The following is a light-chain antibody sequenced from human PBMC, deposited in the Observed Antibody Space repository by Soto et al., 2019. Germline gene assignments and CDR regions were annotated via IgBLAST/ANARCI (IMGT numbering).Light chain of an antibody. CDR3: KQRRNWPLIT. CDR1: QSVSNY. Sequence: IVLTQSPATLSLSPGEKATLSCRASQSVSNYLAWYQQKPGQAPTLLLYDATKKATGIPRRFRGSGAGTSFPPTISSLEREDFAVYYCKQRRNWPLITFGQGTRLEIK. CDR2: DAT. J-gene: IGKJ5*01. V-gene: IGKV3-11*01.